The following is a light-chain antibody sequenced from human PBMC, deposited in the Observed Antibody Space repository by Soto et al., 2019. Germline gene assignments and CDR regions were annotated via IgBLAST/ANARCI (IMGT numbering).Light chain of an antibody. CDR1: SSDVGGYNY. Sequence: QSALTQPASVSGSPRQSITISCTGTSSDVGGYNYVSWYQQHPGKAPKLMIYDVSNRPSGVSNRFSGSKSGNTASLTISGLQAEDEADYYCSSYTSSSTLEVFGGGTKVTVL. CDR2: DVS. CDR3: SSYTSSSTLEV. V-gene: IGLV2-14*01. J-gene: IGLJ2*01.